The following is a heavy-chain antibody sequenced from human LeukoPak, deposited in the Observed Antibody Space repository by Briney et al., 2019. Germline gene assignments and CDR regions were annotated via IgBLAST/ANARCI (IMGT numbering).Heavy chain of an antibody. CDR2: ISFDGSNT. CDR3: ARAGYYLSPYFFDY. D-gene: IGHD3-3*01. Sequence: GRSLRLSCAASGFTFSTYTMHWVRQAPGKGLEWVAFISFDGSNTYYADSAKGRFTISRDNSKNTLYLQMNSLRAEDTAVYYCARAGYYLSPYFFDYWGQGTLVTVSS. V-gene: IGHV3-30-3*01. CDR1: GFTFSTYT. J-gene: IGHJ4*02.